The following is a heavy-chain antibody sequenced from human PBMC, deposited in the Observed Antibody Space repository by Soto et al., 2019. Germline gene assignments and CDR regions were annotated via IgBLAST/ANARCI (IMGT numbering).Heavy chain of an antibody. D-gene: IGHD3-10*01. J-gene: IGHJ4*02. CDR2: ISSSSSYI. V-gene: IGHV3-21*01. CDR1: VFTFSSYI. CDR3: ARALYGSGSYEYFDY. Sequence: ASLRLSCAASVFTFSSYIMNWVRQAPGKGLEWVSSISSSSSYIYYADSVKGRFTISRDNAKNSLYLQMNSLRAEDTAVYYCARALYGSGSYEYFDYWGQGTLVTVSS.